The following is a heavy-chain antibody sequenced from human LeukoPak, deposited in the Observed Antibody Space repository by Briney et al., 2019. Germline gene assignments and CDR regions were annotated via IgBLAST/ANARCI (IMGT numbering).Heavy chain of an antibody. CDR3: ARGYWNFGL. Sequence: PGGSLRLSCVASGISFSNYWMTWVRQAPGKGLEWVANIKQDGSEKNYVDSVKGRFTSSRDNAKNSLYLQMNRLRAEDTAVYYCARGYWNFGLWGRGTQVTVSS. V-gene: IGHV3-7*01. J-gene: IGHJ2*01. CDR2: IKQDGSEK. CDR1: GISFSNYW.